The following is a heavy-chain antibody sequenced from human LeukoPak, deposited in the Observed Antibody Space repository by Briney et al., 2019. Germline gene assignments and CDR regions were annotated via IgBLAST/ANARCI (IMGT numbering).Heavy chain of an antibody. CDR1: GFTFDDYG. CDR2: INWNGGST. D-gene: IGHD2/OR15-2a*01. CDR3: LTIVETTFDAFDI. V-gene: IGHV3-20*04. J-gene: IGHJ3*02. Sequence: GGSLRLSCAASGFTFDDYGMSWVRQAPGKGLEWVSGINWNGGSTGYADSVKGRFTIARDDARKTLYLQMNSLRAEDTAVYYCLTIVETTFDAFDIWGQGTMVTVSS.